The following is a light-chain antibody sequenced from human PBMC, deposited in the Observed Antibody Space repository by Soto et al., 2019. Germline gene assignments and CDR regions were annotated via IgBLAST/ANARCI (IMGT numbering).Light chain of an antibody. CDR2: DVS. CDR3: SSYSDSSTLVV. V-gene: IGLV2-14*03. J-gene: IGLJ2*01. CDR1: SSDIGDYNY. Sequence: QCALTQPASVSGAPGQSIPISCTGTSSDIGDYNYVSWYQQHPLKAPKLLIYDVSNRPSGVSNRFSGSKSGNTASLTISGLQAEDEADYYCSSYSDSSTLVVFGGGTKLTVL.